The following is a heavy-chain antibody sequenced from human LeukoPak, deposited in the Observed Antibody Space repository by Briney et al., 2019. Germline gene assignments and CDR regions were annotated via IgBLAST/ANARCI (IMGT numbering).Heavy chain of an antibody. Sequence: ASVTVSCKASGYTFTSYAMHWVRQAPGQRLEWVGWINAGNGNTKYSQEFQGRVTITRDTSASTAYMELSSLRSEDMAVYYCARSRVYSSSWYYFDYWGQGTLVTVSS. J-gene: IGHJ4*02. CDR3: ARSRVYSSSWYYFDY. D-gene: IGHD6-13*01. CDR1: GYTFTSYA. CDR2: INAGNGNT. V-gene: IGHV1-3*03.